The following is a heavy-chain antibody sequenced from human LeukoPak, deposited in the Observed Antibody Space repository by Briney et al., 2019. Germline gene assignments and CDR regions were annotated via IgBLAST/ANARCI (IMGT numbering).Heavy chain of an antibody. J-gene: IGHJ4*02. CDR2: ISAYNGNT. D-gene: IGHD3-3*01. CDR1: GYTFTSYG. Sequence: ASVKVSCKASGYTFTSYGISWVRQAPGQGLEWMGWISAYNGNTNYAQELQGRVTMTTDTSTSTAYMELSSLRSDDTAVYYCAREREPYYDFWSGYYGDQPFDYWGQGTLVTVSS. V-gene: IGHV1-18*01. CDR3: AREREPYYDFWSGYYGDQPFDY.